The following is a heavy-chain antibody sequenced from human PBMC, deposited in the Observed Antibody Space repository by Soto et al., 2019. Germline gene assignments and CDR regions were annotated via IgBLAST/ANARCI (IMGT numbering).Heavy chain of an antibody. Sequence: SQTLSLTCAISGDSVSSNSASWTWIRQSPSRGLEWLGRTYYRSKWYNDYAVSVKSRITINPDTSRSQFSLHLNSVTPDDTAVYYCAIENDRDNYLPVALFDPWGQGTQVTVSS. CDR2: TYYRSKWYN. CDR3: AIENDRDNYLPVALFDP. D-gene: IGHD3-22*01. CDR1: GDSVSSNSAS. V-gene: IGHV6-1*01. J-gene: IGHJ5*02.